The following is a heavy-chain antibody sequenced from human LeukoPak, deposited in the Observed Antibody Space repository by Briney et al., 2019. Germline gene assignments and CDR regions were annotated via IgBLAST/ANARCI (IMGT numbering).Heavy chain of an antibody. D-gene: IGHD3-10*01. CDR3: AKNDYASGSYYYFDY. Sequence: TAGSLRLSCAASGFTFSNHGMHWVRQAPGKGLEWVAFIRLDGSNKYYADSVKGRFTISRDNSKNTLYLQMNSLRAEDTAVYYCAKNDYASGSYYYFDYWGQGTLVTVSS. J-gene: IGHJ4*02. CDR2: IRLDGSNK. CDR1: GFTFSNHG. V-gene: IGHV3-30*02.